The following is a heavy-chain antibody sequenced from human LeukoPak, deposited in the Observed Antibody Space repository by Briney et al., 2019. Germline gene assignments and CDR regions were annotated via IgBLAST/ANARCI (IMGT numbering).Heavy chain of an antibody. J-gene: IGHJ4*02. D-gene: IGHD1/OR15-1a*01. V-gene: IGHV4-59*01. CDR3: VRDRHWTNDWVFDY. CDR1: GGSISSYY. Sequence: SETLSLTCTVSGGSISSYYWSWIRQPPGKGLQWIGYISYSGSTNYNPSLKSRVTISVDTSKNQFSLKLSSVTAADTAVYYCVRDRHWTNDWVFDYWGQGTLVTVSS. CDR2: ISYSGST.